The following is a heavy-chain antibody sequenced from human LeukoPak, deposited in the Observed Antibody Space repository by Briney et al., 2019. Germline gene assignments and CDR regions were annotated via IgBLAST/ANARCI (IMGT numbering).Heavy chain of an antibody. D-gene: IGHD6-13*01. CDR2: ISGSGGST. J-gene: IGHJ5*02. V-gene: IGHV3-23*01. Sequence: GGSLRPSSAASGFTFSSYAMSWVRQAPGKGLEWVSAISGSGGSTYYADSVKGRFTISRDNSKNTLYLQMNSLRAEDTAVYYCARGYSSSWYWFDPWGQGTLVTVSS. CDR3: ARGYSSSWYWFDP. CDR1: GFTFSSYA.